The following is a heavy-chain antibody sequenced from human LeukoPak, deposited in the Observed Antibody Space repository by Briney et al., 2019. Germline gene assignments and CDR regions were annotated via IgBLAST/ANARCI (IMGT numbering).Heavy chain of an antibody. J-gene: IGHJ5*02. CDR2: INAANGNT. V-gene: IGHV1-3*01. D-gene: IGHD2-2*01. CDR3: ARAAGPLQSRGLT. Sequence: ASVKVSCKTSANTFTTFPIHWVRQAPGQKFEWMGWINAANGNTQFSPRFQARITITRDTSASTACMELSRLRSEDTAVYYCARAAGPLQSRGLTWGQGTLVTVSS. CDR1: ANTFTTFP.